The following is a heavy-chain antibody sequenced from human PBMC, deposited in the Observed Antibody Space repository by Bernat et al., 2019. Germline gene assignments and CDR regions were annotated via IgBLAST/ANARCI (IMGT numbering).Heavy chain of an antibody. CDR3: AMSSSSWYGSSLMIYYYYGMDV. J-gene: IGHJ6*02. Sequence: EVQLVESGGGLVQPGGSLRLSCAASGFTFSSYAMSWVRQAPGKGLEWVSAISGSGGSTYYADSVKGRFTISRDNSKNTLYLQMNSLRAEDTAVYYCAMSSSSWYGSSLMIYYYYGMDVWGQGTTVTVSS. CDR2: ISGSGGST. D-gene: IGHD6-13*01. V-gene: IGHV3-23*04. CDR1: GFTFSSYA.